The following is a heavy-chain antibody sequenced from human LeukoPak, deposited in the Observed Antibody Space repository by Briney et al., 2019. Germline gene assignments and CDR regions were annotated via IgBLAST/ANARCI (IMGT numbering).Heavy chain of an antibody. CDR1: GGSFSGYY. CDR2: INHSGSI. Sequence: SETLSLTCAVYGGSFSGYYWSWIRQPPGKGLEWIGEINHSGSINYNPSLKSRVTISVDTSKNQFSLKLSSVTAADTAVYYCASKDSSGYYFDYWGQGTLVTVSS. V-gene: IGHV4-34*01. CDR3: ASKDSSGYYFDY. J-gene: IGHJ4*02. D-gene: IGHD3-22*01.